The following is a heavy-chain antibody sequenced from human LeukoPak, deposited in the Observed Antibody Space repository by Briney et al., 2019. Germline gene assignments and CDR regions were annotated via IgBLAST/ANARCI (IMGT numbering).Heavy chain of an antibody. CDR1: GFTFSNYW. Sequence: GGSLRLSCAASGFTFSNYWLHWVRQAPGKGLVWVSRINTDGSNTTYADSVKGRFTISRDNVKNTLYLQMNSLRAEDMAVYYCASGFSSSPYFDYWGQGTLVTVSS. CDR2: INTDGSNT. D-gene: IGHD6-6*01. CDR3: ASGFSSSPYFDY. J-gene: IGHJ4*02. V-gene: IGHV3-74*01.